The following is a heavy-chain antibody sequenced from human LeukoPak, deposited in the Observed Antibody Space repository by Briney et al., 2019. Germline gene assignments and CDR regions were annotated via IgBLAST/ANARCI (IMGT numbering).Heavy chain of an antibody. CDR1: GGTFTSYA. CDR3: ARKLRLGGNWFDP. Sequence: SVKVSCKTSGGTFTSYAITWVRQAPGQGLEWMGKIIPISGTTNYAQKFQGRVAFTADESTSTAYMELSSLRSEDTALYYCARKLRLGGNWFDPWGQGTLVTVSS. V-gene: IGHV1-69*13. J-gene: IGHJ5*02. D-gene: IGHD1-26*01. CDR2: IIPISGTT.